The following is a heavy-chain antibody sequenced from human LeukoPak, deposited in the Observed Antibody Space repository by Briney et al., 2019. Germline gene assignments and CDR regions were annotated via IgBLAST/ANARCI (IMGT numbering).Heavy chain of an antibody. V-gene: IGHV4-38-2*02. J-gene: IGHJ4*02. CDR1: GYSISSGYY. Sequence: PSETLSLTCTVSGYSISSGYYWGWMRQPPGKGLEWIGSIYHSGSTYYNPSLKSRVTISVDTSKNQFSLKLSSVTAADTAVYYCARVDYYDSSGSVDYWGQGTLVTVSS. D-gene: IGHD3-22*01. CDR2: IYHSGST. CDR3: ARVDYYDSSGSVDY.